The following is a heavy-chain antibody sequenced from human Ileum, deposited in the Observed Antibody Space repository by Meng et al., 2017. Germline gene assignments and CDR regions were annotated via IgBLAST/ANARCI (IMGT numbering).Heavy chain of an antibody. Sequence: SETLSLTCTASGGSISSGSYYWSWIRQPAGKGLEWIGRIYTSGSTNYNPSLKSRVTISVDTSKSQFSLKLSSVTAADTAVYYCARDAGVDPIDYWGQGTLVTVSS. J-gene: IGHJ4*02. CDR1: GGSISSGSYY. CDR3: ARDAGVDPIDY. V-gene: IGHV4-61*02. CDR2: IYTSGST. D-gene: IGHD3/OR15-3a*01.